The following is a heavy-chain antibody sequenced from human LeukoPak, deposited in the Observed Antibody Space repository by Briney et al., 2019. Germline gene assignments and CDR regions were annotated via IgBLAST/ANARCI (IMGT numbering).Heavy chain of an antibody. D-gene: IGHD6-19*01. CDR2: ISSSGNTI. V-gene: IGHV3-48*03. CDR1: GFTFSSYE. J-gene: IGHJ4*02. CDR3: ARLAVAFDY. Sequence: GGSLRLSCAASGFTFSSYEMNWVRQAPGKGLEWVSYISSSGNTIYYADSVKGRFTISRDNAKNSLYLQMNSLRAEDTAVYYCARLAVAFDYWGQGTLVTVSS.